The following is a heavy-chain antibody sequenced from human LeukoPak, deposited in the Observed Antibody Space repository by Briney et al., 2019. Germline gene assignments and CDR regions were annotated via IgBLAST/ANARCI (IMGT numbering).Heavy chain of an antibody. D-gene: IGHD2-21*02. CDR3: ATLPHIVVVTAIQGFFDY. CDR1: GYTFTGYY. J-gene: IGHJ4*02. V-gene: IGHV1-2*02. Sequence: GASVKVSCKASGYTFTGYYMHWVRQAPGQGLEWMGWINPNSGGTNYARKFQGRVTMTRDTSISTAYMELSRLRSDDTAVYYCATLPHIVVVTAIQGFFDYWGQGTLVTVSS. CDR2: INPNSGGT.